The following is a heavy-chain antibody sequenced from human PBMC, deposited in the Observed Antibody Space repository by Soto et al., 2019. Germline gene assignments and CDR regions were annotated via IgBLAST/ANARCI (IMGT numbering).Heavy chain of an antibody. CDR2: ISHSGST. CDR3: AGGSRDI. Sequence: QVHLQQWGAGLLKPSETLSLTCAVYGGSFSGYYWSWIRQPPGKGLEWIGEISHSGSTNYNPSLKSRVTISVDTSKNHFSLNLNSMTAADTAMYYCAGGSRDIWGQGTMVTVSS. CDR1: GGSFSGYY. J-gene: IGHJ3*02. V-gene: IGHV4-34*01.